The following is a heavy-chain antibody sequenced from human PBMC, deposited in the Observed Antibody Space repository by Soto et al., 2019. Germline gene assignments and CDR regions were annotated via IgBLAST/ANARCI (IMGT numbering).Heavy chain of an antibody. CDR1: GGSVSSAGYS. D-gene: IGHD3-10*01. V-gene: IGHV4-30-2*01. J-gene: IGHJ6*02. Sequence: SETLSLTCSVSGGSVSSAGYSWSWIRQPLGKGLEWIGYIYPTGTTSHNPSLKSRVAISIDRSRKQFSLKLTSVTAADTAVYYCVGDRGAGSGNYYLSMGMDVWGRGTTVTVSS. CDR2: IYPTGTT. CDR3: VGDRGAGSGNYYLSMGMDV.